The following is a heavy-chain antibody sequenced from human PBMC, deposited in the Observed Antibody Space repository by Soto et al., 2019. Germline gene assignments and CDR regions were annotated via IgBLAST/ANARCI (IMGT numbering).Heavy chain of an antibody. V-gene: IGHV1-2*04. CDR2: INPNSGGT. CDR1: GYTFTGYY. D-gene: IGHD3-10*01. Sequence: ASVKVSCKASGYTFTGYYMHWVRRAPGQGLEWMGWINPNSGGTNYAQKFQGWVTMTRDTSISTAYMELSRLRSDDTAVYYCARSIITMVRGVMYAFDIWGQGTMVTVSS. CDR3: ARSIITMVRGVMYAFDI. J-gene: IGHJ3*02.